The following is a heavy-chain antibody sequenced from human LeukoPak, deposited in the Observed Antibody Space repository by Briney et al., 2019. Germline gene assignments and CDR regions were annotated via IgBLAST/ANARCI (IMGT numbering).Heavy chain of an antibody. V-gene: IGHV3-73*01. CDR2: IGTKINNYAT. Sequence: GGSLRLSCAASGFTFSGSGMHWVRQASGKGLEWIGHIGTKINNYATVYAASVKGRFTISRGDSENTAYLQMNSLKTEDTAVYYCTRHFDGYFYYYYGMDVWGQGTTVTVSS. D-gene: IGHD3-9*01. CDR3: TRHFDGYFYYYYGMDV. CDR1: GFTFSGSG. J-gene: IGHJ6*02.